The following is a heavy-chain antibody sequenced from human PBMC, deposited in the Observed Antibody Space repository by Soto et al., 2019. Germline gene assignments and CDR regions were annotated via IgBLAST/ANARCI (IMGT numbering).Heavy chain of an antibody. Sequence: PGGSLRLSCAASGFTFSVYTMHWVRQSPGKGLEWISSITSSGTTMSYADSVKGRFTISRDNAKSSLFLQMDTLRDEDTAVYYCAIDGYTTSSHWPCFDPWGQGTLVTVSS. CDR1: GFTFSVYT. V-gene: IGHV3-48*02. D-gene: IGHD6-6*01. J-gene: IGHJ5*02. CDR3: AIDGYTTSSHWPCFDP. CDR2: ITSSGTTM.